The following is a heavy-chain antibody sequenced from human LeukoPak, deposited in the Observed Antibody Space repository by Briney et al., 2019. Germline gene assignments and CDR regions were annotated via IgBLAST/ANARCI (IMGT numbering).Heavy chain of an antibody. CDR3: ARSPRGYSGYEARLNWFDP. D-gene: IGHD5-12*01. J-gene: IGHJ5*02. CDR1: GYTFTSYY. Sequence: GASVKVSCKASGYTFTSYYMHWVRQAPGQGLEWMGIINPSGGSTSYAQKFQGRVTMTRDTSTSTVYMELSSLRSEDTAVYYCARSPRGYSGYEARLNWFDPWGQGTLVTVSS. V-gene: IGHV1-46*01. CDR2: INPSGGST.